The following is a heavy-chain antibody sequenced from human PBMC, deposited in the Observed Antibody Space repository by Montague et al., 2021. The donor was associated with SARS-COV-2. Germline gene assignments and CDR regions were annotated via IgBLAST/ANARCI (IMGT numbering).Heavy chain of an antibody. Sequence: SETLSLTCTVSGGSMSGHYWAWIRQPPGKGLEWLAYIYYSGGINSNASLKSRVSMSVDTSKNQFSLKLTSVTAADTAVYYCARAVSVRGAVNWFDPWGQGTPGTVSS. J-gene: IGHJ5*02. CDR3: ARAVSVRGAVNWFDP. V-gene: IGHV4-59*11. CDR1: GGSMSGHY. D-gene: IGHD3-10*01. CDR2: IYYSGGI.